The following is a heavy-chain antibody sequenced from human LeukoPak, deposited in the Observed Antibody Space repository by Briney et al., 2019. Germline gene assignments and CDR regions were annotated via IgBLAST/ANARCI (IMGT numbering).Heavy chain of an antibody. D-gene: IGHD3-22*01. J-gene: IGHJ4*02. CDR2: ISNDGSNK. V-gene: IGHV3-30*01. CDR3: ARSRYYDSSGYLDY. Sequence: GGSLRLSCAASGFTFSSYAMHWVRQAPGKGQEWVAVISNDGSNKYYADSVKRRFTISRDNSKNTLYLQMNSLRAEDTAVYYCARSRYYDSSGYLDYWGQGTLVTVSS. CDR1: GFTFSSYA.